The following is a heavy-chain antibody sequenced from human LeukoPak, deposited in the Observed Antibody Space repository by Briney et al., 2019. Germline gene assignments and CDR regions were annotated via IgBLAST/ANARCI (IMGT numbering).Heavy chain of an antibody. CDR1: GFTFSSYS. Sequence: GGSLRLSCAASGFTFSSYSMNWVRQAPGKGLEWVSAISGSGGSTYYADSVKGRFTISRDNSKNTLYLQMNSLRAEDTAVYYCAKATSAPIAVAPWGQGTLVTVSS. CDR3: AKATSAPIAVAP. D-gene: IGHD6-19*01. J-gene: IGHJ4*02. CDR2: ISGSGGST. V-gene: IGHV3-23*01.